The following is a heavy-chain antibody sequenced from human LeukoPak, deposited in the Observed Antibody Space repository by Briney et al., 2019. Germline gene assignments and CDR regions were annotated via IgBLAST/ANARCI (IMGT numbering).Heavy chain of an antibody. Sequence: SVKVSCKASGGTFSSYAISWVRQAPGQGLEWMGRIIPILGIANYAQKFQGRVTITADKSTSTAYMEVSSLRSEDTAVYYCARDGRCLRSNVSRELDYWGQGTLVTVSS. V-gene: IGHV1-69*04. CDR1: GGTFSSYA. J-gene: IGHJ4*02. CDR3: ARDGRCLRSNVSRELDY. D-gene: IGHD5/OR15-5a*01. CDR2: IIPILGIA.